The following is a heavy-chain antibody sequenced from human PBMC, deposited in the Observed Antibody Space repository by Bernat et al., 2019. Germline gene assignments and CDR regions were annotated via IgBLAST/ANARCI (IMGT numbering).Heavy chain of an antibody. V-gene: IGHV4-30-4*01. D-gene: IGHD5-24*01. CDR1: GDSISSGDHY. CDR3: AREEEMAMGY. Sequence: QVHLQESGPGLVRPSQTLSLTCAVFGDSISSGDHYWSWIRQPPGKGLEWIGFIYYSGSTYYNPSLKSRVVISVDTSKNQLSLILTSVTAADTAVYYCAREEEMAMGYWGQRILVTVSS. CDR2: IYYSGST. J-gene: IGHJ4*02.